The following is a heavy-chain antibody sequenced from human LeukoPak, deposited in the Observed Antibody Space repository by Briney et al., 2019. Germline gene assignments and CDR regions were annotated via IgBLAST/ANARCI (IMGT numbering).Heavy chain of an antibody. CDR3: VRDLRTDYAFDS. Sequence: GGSLRLSCAASGFIFDDYSMTWVRQGPGEGLEWVSGINWDGYSTGYADSVRGRFTISRDNAKSTLYLQMNSLRPEDTALYYCVRDLRTDYAFDSWGQGTLVTVSS. CDR1: GFIFDDYS. CDR2: INWDGYST. D-gene: IGHD4/OR15-4a*01. V-gene: IGHV3-20*04. J-gene: IGHJ4*02.